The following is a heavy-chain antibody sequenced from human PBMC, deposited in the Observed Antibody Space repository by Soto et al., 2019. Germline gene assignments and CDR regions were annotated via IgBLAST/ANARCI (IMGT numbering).Heavy chain of an antibody. J-gene: IGHJ4*02. D-gene: IGHD3-9*01. CDR1: GFTFSSYG. V-gene: IGHV3-33*01. CDR3: ARSNYDILTGYFESGYYFDY. CDR2: IWYDGSNK. Sequence: GGSLRLSCAASGFTFSSYGMHWVRQAPGKGLEWVAVIWYDGSNKYYADSVKGRFTISRDNSKNTLYLQMNSLRAEDTAVYYCARSNYDILTGYFESGYYFDYWGQGTLVTVSS.